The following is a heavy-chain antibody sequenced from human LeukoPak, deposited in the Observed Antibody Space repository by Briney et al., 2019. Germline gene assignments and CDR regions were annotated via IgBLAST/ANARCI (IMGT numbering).Heavy chain of an antibody. J-gene: IGHJ6*03. CDR1: GFTFSSYV. D-gene: IGHD5-12*01. V-gene: IGHV3-23*01. CDR2: ITGSGGST. Sequence: PGGSLRLSCAASGFTFSSYVMGWVRQAPGKGLEWVSTITGSGGSTYYADSVKGRFTISRDNSKNTLYLQMNSLRAEDTAVYYCARESGYDNYYYYYMDVWGRGTTVTISS. CDR3: ARESGYDNYYYYYMDV.